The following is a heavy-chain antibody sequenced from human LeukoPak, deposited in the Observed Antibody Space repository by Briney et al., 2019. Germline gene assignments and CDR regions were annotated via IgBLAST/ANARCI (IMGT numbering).Heavy chain of an antibody. V-gene: IGHV3-9*01. J-gene: IGHJ6*02. Sequence: GGSLRLSCAASGFTFDDYAMHWVRQAPGKGLEWVSGISWNSGSIGYADSVKGQFTISRDNAKNSLYLQMNSLRAEDTALYYCAKDIKRFGELFNYYGMDVWGQGTTVTVSS. CDR1: GFTFDDYA. CDR3: AKDIKRFGELFNYYGMDV. D-gene: IGHD3-10*01. CDR2: ISWNSGSI.